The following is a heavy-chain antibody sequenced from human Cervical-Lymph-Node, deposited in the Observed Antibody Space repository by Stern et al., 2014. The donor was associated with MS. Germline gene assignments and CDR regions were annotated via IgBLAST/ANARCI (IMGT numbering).Heavy chain of an antibody. J-gene: IGHJ4*02. CDR3: ARAASTTSSYNF. CDR2: TIPIFGTA. V-gene: IGHV1-69*01. Sequence: QVQLVQSGAEVKKPGSSVKVSCQASGGTFINNVISWVRQAPGQGLEWMGGTIPIFGTALYPQKFRGRVTIPADESTRTAYMDISSLRSDDTAVYFCARAASTTSSYNFWGPGTLVTVSS. D-gene: IGHD3-10*01. CDR1: GGTFINNV.